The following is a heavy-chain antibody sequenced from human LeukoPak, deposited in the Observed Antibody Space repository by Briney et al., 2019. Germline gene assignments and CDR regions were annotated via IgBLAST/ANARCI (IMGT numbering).Heavy chain of an antibody. CDR3: VRDVGNYDSRGYYLGWFDP. CDR1: GYTFRNYA. J-gene: IGHJ5*02. D-gene: IGHD3-22*01. Sequence: ASVKVSCKASGYTFRNYAINWVRQAPGQGLEWMGWTDRNTGNPTYAQGFTGRFVFSLDTSVTTAYLQISSLKAEDTAVYYCVRDVGNYDSRGYYLGWFDPWGQGTLVTVFS. V-gene: IGHV7-4-1*02. CDR2: TDRNTGNP.